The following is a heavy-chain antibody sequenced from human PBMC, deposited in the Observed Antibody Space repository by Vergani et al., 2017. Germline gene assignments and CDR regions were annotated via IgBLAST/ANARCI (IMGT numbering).Heavy chain of an antibody. CDR2: IYYSGST. Sequence: QLQLQESGPGLVKPSGTLSLICTVSGGSVSSHSYYWSWIRQPPGKGLEWIGYIYYSGSTYYNPSLKSRVTISVDTSKNQFSLKLNSVTAADTAMYYCARMGGYDEGDAFRIGYFDSWGPGILVTVSS. D-gene: IGHD3-22*01. V-gene: IGHV4-31*03. CDR3: ARMGGYDEGDAFRIGYFDS. CDR1: GGSVSSHSYY. J-gene: IGHJ4*02.